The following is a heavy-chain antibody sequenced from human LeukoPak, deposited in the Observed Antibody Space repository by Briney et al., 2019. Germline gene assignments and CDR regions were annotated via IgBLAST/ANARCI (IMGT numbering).Heavy chain of an antibody. V-gene: IGHV3-23*01. CDR3: AKDGTGDTTGWSNYFDY. CDR1: EFNFSTYA. CDR2: VSGSGGST. Sequence: GGSLRLSCATSEFNFSTYAMSWVRQDPGKGLGWVSGVSGSGGSTYYAESVKGRFTISRDNSKNTLHLKMNNLRAEDTAVYYCAKDGTGDTTGWSNYFDYWGQGTLVTVSS. J-gene: IGHJ4*02. D-gene: IGHD6-19*01.